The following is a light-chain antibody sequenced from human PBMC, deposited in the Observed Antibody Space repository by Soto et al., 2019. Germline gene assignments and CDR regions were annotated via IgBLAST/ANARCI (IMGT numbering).Light chain of an antibody. J-gene: IGKJ1*01. CDR3: QQYSRLST. V-gene: IGKV1-5*01. Sequence: TQAPSTLSASVGDRVTVSCRASQSIGTWLAWYQLRPGKAPNLLISDASNLKSGVPSRLSGSGSGTEFTLTIDSMQPDDSATYYCQQYSRLSTFGHGTKVDIK. CDR1: QSIGTW. CDR2: DAS.